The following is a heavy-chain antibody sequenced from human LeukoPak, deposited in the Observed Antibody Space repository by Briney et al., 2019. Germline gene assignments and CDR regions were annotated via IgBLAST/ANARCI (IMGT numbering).Heavy chain of an antibody. CDR3: ARRGNWNYVVDY. V-gene: IGHV1-46*01. D-gene: IGHD1-7*01. CDR2: INPSGGST. Sequence: GASVKVSCKASGYTFTSYYMHWVRQAPGQGLEWMGIINPSGGSTSYAQMFQGRVTMTRDTSTSTVYMELSSLRSEDTAVYYCARRGNWNYVVDYWGQGTLVTVSS. CDR1: GYTFTSYY. J-gene: IGHJ4*02.